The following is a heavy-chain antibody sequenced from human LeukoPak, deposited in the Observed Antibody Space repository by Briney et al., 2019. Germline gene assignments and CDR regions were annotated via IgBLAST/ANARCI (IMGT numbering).Heavy chain of an antibody. Sequence: ASVKVSCKASGYTFTSYGISWVRQAPGQGLEWMGWISAYNGKTNYAQKLQGRVTMTTDTSTSTAYMELRSLRSDDTAVYYCARVGLIQLWGNSNDYWGQGTLVTVSS. CDR2: ISAYNGKT. CDR3: ARVGLIQLWGNSNDY. V-gene: IGHV1-18*01. J-gene: IGHJ4*02. CDR1: GYTFTSYG. D-gene: IGHD5-18*01.